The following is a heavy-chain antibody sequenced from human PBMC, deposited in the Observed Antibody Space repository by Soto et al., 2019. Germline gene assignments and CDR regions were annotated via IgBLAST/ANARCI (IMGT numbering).Heavy chain of an antibody. Sequence: ASVKVSCKASGYTFTSYAMHWVRQAPGQMLEWMGWINAGNGNTKYSKKFQGRVTITRDTSSSTAYMELSSLRSEDTAVYYCAIVYYSDRSGYYRGGPAYWGQGTLVTVSS. CDR1: GYTFTSYA. CDR3: AIVYYSDRSGYYRGGPAY. J-gene: IGHJ4*02. CDR2: INAGNGNT. D-gene: IGHD3-22*01. V-gene: IGHV1-3*01.